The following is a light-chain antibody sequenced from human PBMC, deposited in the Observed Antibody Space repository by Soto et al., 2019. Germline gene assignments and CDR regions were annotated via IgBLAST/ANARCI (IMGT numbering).Light chain of an antibody. CDR3: QQYNDWPRT. CDR1: QSVSYN. V-gene: IGKV3D-15*01. J-gene: IGKJ3*01. CDR2: GLS. Sequence: EIVMTQSPATLSVSPGERATLSCRASQSVSYNLAWYQQKPGQAPRLLVYGLSTRATGFPARFSSSGSGTEFTLTIISMRSEDFAIYYCQQYNDWPRTFGPGTKVDFK.